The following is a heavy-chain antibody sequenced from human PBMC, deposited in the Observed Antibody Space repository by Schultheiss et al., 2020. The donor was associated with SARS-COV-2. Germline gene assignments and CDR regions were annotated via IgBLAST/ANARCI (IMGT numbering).Heavy chain of an antibody. Sequence: GESLKISCTASGFTFGDYAMSWFRQAPGKGLEWVAVIWYDGSNKYYADSVKGRFTISRDNSKNTLYLQMNSLRAEDTAVYYCARDSQRGVGAAGYWGQGTLVTVSS. CDR2: IWYDGSNK. CDR3: ARDSQRGVGAAGY. V-gene: IGHV3-33*01. CDR1: GFTFGDYA. J-gene: IGHJ4*02. D-gene: IGHD1-26*01.